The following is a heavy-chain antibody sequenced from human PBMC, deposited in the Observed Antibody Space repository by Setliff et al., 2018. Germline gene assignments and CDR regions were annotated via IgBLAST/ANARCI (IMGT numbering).Heavy chain of an antibody. Sequence: SETLSLTCTVSGGSIGPHYWSWIRQAPGKGLEWIGHIFYSDTAKYDPSLESRAAISVDSSKNQFSLKLRSVTAADTAVYYCARDRSTVIRGVTSFFYYYMDVWGGGTTVTVS. CDR3: ARDRSTVIRGVTSFFYYYMDV. D-gene: IGHD3-10*01. CDR1: GGSIGPHY. V-gene: IGHV4-59*11. CDR2: IFYSDTA. J-gene: IGHJ6*03.